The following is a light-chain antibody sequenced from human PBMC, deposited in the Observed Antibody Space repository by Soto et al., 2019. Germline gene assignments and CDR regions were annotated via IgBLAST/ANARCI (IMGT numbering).Light chain of an antibody. CDR2: KAS. CDR1: QSISSW. Sequence: DIRMTQSPSTLSASVGDRVTITCRASQSISSWLAWYQQKPGKAPKLLIQKASSLETGVPSRFSGSGSGTEFTLTISSLQPGDFATYYCQQYNSYSYTFGQGTKLEI. J-gene: IGKJ2*01. V-gene: IGKV1-5*03. CDR3: QQYNSYSYT.